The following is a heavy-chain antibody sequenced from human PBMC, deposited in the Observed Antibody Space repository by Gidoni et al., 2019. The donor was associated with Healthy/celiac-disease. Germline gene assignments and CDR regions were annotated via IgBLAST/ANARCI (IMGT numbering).Heavy chain of an antibody. D-gene: IGHD4-4*01. CDR2: IYHSGST. CDR3: ARGRTYSNYDG. CDR1: GYSISSGYY. J-gene: IGHJ4*02. Sequence: QVQLQESGPGLVKPSETLSLTCAVSGYSISSGYYWGWIRQPPGKGLEWIGSIYHSGSTYYNPSLKSRVTISVDTSKNQFSLKLSSVTAADTAVYYCARGRTYSNYDGWGQGTLVTVSS. V-gene: IGHV4-38-2*01.